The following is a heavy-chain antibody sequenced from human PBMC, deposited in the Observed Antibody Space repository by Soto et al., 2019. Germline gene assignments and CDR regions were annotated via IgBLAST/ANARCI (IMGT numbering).Heavy chain of an antibody. Sequence: SETLSLTCTVSGGSISSYYWSWIRQPPGKGLEWIGYIYYSGSTNYNPSLKSRVTISVDTSKNQFSLKLSSVTAADTAVYYCARDRHSGSYFSFDYWGQGTTVTVSS. CDR3: ARDRHSGSYFSFDY. D-gene: IGHD1-26*01. CDR2: IYYSGST. V-gene: IGHV4-59*01. J-gene: IGHJ4*02. CDR1: GGSISSYY.